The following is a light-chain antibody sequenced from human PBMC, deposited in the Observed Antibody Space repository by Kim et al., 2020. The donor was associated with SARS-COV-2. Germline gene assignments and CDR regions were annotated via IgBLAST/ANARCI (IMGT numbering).Light chain of an antibody. CDR2: RNN. CDR3: AAWDDSLSEGV. CDR1: SSNIGSNY. Sequence: GQRVTISCSGTSSNIGSNYVYCYQHLPGAPPNLLMYRNNQRPSGVPDRFSGSKSGTSASLAISGLRSEDEADYYCAAWDDSLSEGVFGGGTQLTVL. J-gene: IGLJ3*02. V-gene: IGLV1-47*01.